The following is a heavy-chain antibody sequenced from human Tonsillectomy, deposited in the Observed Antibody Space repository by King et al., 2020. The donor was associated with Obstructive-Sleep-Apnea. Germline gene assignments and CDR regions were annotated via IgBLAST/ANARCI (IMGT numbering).Heavy chain of an antibody. CDR1: GGSISSGGYY. CDR3: ARNSKGSFDP. Sequence: VQLQESGPGLVKPSQTLSLTCTVSGGSISSGGYYWSWIRQHPGKGLEWIGYIYYSGSTHYNPSLKSRVTISLDTSKNQFSLKLSSVTAADTALFYCARNSKGSFDPWGQGMLVTVSS. V-gene: IGHV4-31*03. J-gene: IGHJ5*02. CDR2: IYYSGST. D-gene: IGHD6-13*01.